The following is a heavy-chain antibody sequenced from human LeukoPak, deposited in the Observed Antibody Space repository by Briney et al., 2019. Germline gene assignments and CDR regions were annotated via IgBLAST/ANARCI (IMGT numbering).Heavy chain of an antibody. V-gene: IGHV1-3*03. J-gene: IGHJ5*02. CDR3: ARDNQYYDFWSGYVWFDP. CDR2: ISVGNGDS. D-gene: IGHD3-3*01. CDR1: GYTFTSYT. Sequence: ASVTVSCKASGYTFTSYTIHWVRQAPGQSLEWMGWISVGNGDSKCSQEFQGRVTLTRDTSATTAYWEVSSLRPEDMAVYYCARDNQYYDFWSGYVWFDPWGQGTLVTVSS.